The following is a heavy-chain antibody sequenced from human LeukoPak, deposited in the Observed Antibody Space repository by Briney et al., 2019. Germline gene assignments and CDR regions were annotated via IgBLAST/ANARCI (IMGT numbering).Heavy chain of an antibody. CDR2: ISSSSSYI. Sequence: GGSLRLSCAASGFTFNTYTMNWVRQAPGKGLGWVSSISSSSSYIYYADSVKGRFTISRDNAKNSLYLQMNSLRAEDTAVYYCARVIAAAGFDYWGQGTLVTVSS. J-gene: IGHJ4*02. D-gene: IGHD6-13*01. CDR1: GFTFNTYT. CDR3: ARVIAAAGFDY. V-gene: IGHV3-21*01.